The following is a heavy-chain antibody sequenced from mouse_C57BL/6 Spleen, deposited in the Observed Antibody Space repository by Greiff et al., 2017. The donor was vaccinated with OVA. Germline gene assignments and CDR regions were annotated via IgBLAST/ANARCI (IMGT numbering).Heavy chain of an antibody. CDR3: APVYCNWYFDD. CDR2: IHPNSGST. CDR1: GYTFTSYW. D-gene: IGHD1-1*01. V-gene: IGHV1-64*01. J-gene: IGHJ1*03. Sequence: VQLQQPGAELVKPGASVKLSCKASGYTFTSYWMHWVKQRTGQGLEWIGMIHPNSGSTNYNEKFKSKATLTVDKSSSTAYMQLSSLTSEDAAVYYCAPVYCNWYFDDWGTGTTVTVSS.